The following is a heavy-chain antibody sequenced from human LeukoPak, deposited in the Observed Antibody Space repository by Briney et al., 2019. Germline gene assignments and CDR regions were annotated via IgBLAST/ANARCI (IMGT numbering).Heavy chain of an antibody. CDR1: GGSFSGYY. CDR2: INHSGST. D-gene: IGHD3-3*01. V-gene: IGHV4-34*01. CDR3: ARAPITIFGVVIPPYGMDV. Sequence: SETLSLTCAVYGGSFSGYYWSWISQPPGKGLEWIGEINHSGSTNYNPSLKSRVTISVDTSKNQFSLKLSSVTAADTAVYYCARAPITIFGVVIPPYGMDVWGQGTTVTVSS. J-gene: IGHJ6*02.